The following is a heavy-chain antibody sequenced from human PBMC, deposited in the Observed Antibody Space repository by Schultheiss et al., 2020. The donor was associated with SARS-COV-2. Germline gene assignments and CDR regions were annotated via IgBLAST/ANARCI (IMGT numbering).Heavy chain of an antibody. J-gene: IGHJ4*02. Sequence: GGSLRLSCAASGFTFSSYSMNWVRQAPGKGLEWVSSISSSSSYIYYADSVKGRFTISRDNSKNTLYLQMDSLRPEDTAVYYCARDLLSYNWNYYFHYWGQGILVTVSS. CDR2: ISSSSSYI. V-gene: IGHV3-21*01. CDR1: GFTFSSYS. CDR3: ARDLLSYNWNYYFHY. D-gene: IGHD1-7*01.